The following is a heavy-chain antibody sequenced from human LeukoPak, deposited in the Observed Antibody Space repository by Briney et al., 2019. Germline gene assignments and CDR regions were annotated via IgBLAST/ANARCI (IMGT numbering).Heavy chain of an antibody. CDR2: INSDGSST. CDR3: AREPAARGGRSIAVADDAFDI. D-gene: IGHD6-19*01. CDR1: GFTFSSYW. Sequence: PGGSLRLSCAASGFTFSSYWMHWIRQAPGKGLVWASRINSDGSSTSYADSVKGRFTISRDNAKNTLYLQMNSLRAEDTAVYYCAREPAARGGRSIAVADDAFDIWGQGTMVTVSS. J-gene: IGHJ3*02. V-gene: IGHV3-74*01.